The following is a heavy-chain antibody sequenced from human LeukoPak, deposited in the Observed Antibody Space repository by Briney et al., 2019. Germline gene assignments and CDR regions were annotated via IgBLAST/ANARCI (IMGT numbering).Heavy chain of an antibody. D-gene: IGHD3-10*01. CDR1: GGSVSRSPYY. CDR3: AKGSMRVLLWFGQLNRLDY. Sequence: SETLSLTFTVSGGSVSRSPYYWGWIRQPPGKGLEWIGNIYYSGSTYYNPSLKSRVTISVDTSKNQSFLKVTSVTAADTAVYNCAKGSMRVLLWFGQLNRLDYWGQGTLVTVSS. J-gene: IGHJ4*02. V-gene: IGHV4-39*07. CDR2: IYYSGST.